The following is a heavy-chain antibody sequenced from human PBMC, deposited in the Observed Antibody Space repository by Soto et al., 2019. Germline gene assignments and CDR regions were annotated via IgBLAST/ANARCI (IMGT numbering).Heavy chain of an antibody. J-gene: IGHJ4*02. CDR2: ISYDGSNK. CDR3: AKDLVNSEMFDY. V-gene: IGHV3-30*18. CDR1: GFTFSSYG. Sequence: AGGSLRLSCAAFGFTFSSYGMHWVRQAPGKGLEWVAVISYDGSNKYYADSVKGRFTISRDNSKNTLYLQMNSLRAEDTAVYYCAKDLVNSEMFDYWGQGTLVTVSS. D-gene: IGHD6-13*01.